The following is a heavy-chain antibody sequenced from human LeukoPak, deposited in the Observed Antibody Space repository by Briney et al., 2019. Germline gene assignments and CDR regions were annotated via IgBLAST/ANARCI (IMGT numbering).Heavy chain of an antibody. CDR2: IYHSGST. V-gene: IGHV4-38-2*01. Sequence: SETLSLTCAVSGYSISSGYYWGWIRQPPGKGLEWIGSIYHSGSTYYNPSLKSRVTISVDTSKNQFSLKLSSVTAADTAVYYCARCAPAFGDYYDSALFDSWGQGTLVTVSS. CDR3: ARCAPAFGDYYDSALFDS. CDR1: GYSISSGYY. D-gene: IGHD3-22*01. J-gene: IGHJ5*01.